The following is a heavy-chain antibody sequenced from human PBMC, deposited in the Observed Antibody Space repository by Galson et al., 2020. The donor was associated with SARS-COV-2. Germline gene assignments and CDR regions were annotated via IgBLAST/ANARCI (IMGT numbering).Heavy chain of an antibody. J-gene: IGHJ4*02. CDR3: ARDRGSGWLNFDY. CDR2: INPNSGGT. CDR1: GYTFTGYY. Sequence: ASVKVSCKASGYTFTGYYMHWVRQAPGQGLEWMGWINPNSGGTNYAQQFQGWVTMTRDTSISTAYMELSRLRSDDTAVYYCARDRGSGWLNFDYWGQGTLVTVSS. D-gene: IGHD6-19*01. V-gene: IGHV1-2*04.